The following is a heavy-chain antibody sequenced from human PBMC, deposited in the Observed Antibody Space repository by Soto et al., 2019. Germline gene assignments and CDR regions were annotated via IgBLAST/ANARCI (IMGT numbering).Heavy chain of an antibody. V-gene: IGHV4-59*01. Sequence: QVQLQESGPGLVKPSETLSLTCTVSGGSISDYYWSWIRQPPGKGLEWIGYISDSGSTNYSPSLKSQVTLSVDTSKNQFSLKLSSVTTADTAVYYCARADYYDVWGQGTMVTVSS. CDR2: ISDSGST. CDR1: GGSISDYY. D-gene: IGHD3-9*01. J-gene: IGHJ3*01. CDR3: ARADYYDV.